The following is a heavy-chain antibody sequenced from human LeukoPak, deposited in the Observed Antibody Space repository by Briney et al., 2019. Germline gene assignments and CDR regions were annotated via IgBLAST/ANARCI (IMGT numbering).Heavy chain of an antibody. V-gene: IGHV3-74*01. CDR3: ARDPSGWYFVDY. D-gene: IGHD6-19*01. J-gene: IGHJ4*02. CDR1: GFTLSSYW. Sequence: GGSLRLSCAASGFTLSSYWMHWVRQAPGRGLVWVSRINSDGSRTTYADSVKGRFTISRDNAKNTLYLQMNSLRAEDTAVYYCARDPSGWYFVDYWGQGTLVTVSS. CDR2: INSDGSRT.